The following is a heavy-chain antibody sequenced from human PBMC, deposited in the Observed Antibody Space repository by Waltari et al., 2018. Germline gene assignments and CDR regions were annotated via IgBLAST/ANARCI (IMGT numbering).Heavy chain of an antibody. Sequence: QITLKESGPTLVKPTQTLTLTCTFSGFSLRSSGVGLGWIRQPPGKALELLTLIYWDDEKRNSPSLKTRLTITKDTSKNQVVLTMTNMDPVDTGTYYCAHLTTDTYYGMDVWGQGTTVTVSS. CDR2: IYWDDEK. J-gene: IGHJ6*02. V-gene: IGHV2-5*02. CDR3: AHLTTDTYYGMDV. D-gene: IGHD4-4*01. CDR1: GFSLRSSGVG.